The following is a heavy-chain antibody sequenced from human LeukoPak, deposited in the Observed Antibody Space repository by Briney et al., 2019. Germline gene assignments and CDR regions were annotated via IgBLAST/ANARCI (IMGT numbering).Heavy chain of an antibody. CDR1: GGSISSSSYY. D-gene: IGHD2-21*01. J-gene: IGHJ4*02. Sequence: PSETLSLTCTVSGGSISSSSYYWGWIRQPPGKGLEWIGSIYYSGSTYYNPSLKCRVTISVDTSKNQFSLKLSSVTAADTAVYYCATRVTNCGGDCYGMYYFDYWGQGTLVTVSS. CDR3: ATRVTNCGGDCYGMYYFDY. V-gene: IGHV4-39*01. CDR2: IYYSGST.